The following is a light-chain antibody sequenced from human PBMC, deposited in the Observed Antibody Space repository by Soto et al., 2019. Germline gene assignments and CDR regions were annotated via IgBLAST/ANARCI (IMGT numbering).Light chain of an antibody. CDR2: GAS. Sequence: EIVMTQSPATLSVSPGERATLSCRASQSVRSNLAWYQQKPGQAPRLLIYGASTRATGTPARFSGSGSGTEFTFTITSLRSEDFAVYYCQQYNDWPYTFGQGTNLEIK. CDR3: QQYNDWPYT. CDR1: QSVRSN. J-gene: IGKJ2*01. V-gene: IGKV3-15*01.